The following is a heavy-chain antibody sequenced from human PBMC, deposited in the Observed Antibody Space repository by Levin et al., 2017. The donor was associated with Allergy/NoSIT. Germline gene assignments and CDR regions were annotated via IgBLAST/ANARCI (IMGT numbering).Heavy chain of an antibody. Sequence: ASVKVSCKASGYIFSSYGITWVRQAPGQGLEWMGWISAYNGQTRYAQKLQGRVTMTTDATTSTAYMELRSLRSDDTAVYYCGKSRSRSGWGAQFDFDYWGQGTLVTVSS. V-gene: IGHV1-18*01. D-gene: IGHD6-19*01. CDR2: ISAYNGQT. CDR3: GKSRSRSGWGAQFDFDY. J-gene: IGHJ4*02. CDR1: GYIFSSYG.